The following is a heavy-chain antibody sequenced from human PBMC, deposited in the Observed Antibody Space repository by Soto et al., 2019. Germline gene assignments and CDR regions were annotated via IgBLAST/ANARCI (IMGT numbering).Heavy chain of an antibody. CDR2: ISNDGSQK. Sequence: QVQLEESGGGVVQPGRSLRLSCAASGFTFSYYALHWVRQAPGKGLEWVAYISNDGSQKLYTDSVKGRLSISRDNSKNTLCLEMNSLRAEDTAVYYCARAGGGYLDYWGQGSLVTVSS. D-gene: IGHD6-25*01. J-gene: IGHJ4*02. V-gene: IGHV3-30*04. CDR1: GFTFSYYA. CDR3: ARAGGGYLDY.